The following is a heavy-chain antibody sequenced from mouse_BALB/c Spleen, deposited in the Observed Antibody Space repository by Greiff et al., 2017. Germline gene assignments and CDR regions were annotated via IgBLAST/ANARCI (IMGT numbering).Heavy chain of an antibody. CDR2: INPSNGRT. Sequence: VQLQQPGAELVKPGASVKLSCKASGYTFTSYWMHWVKQRPGQGLEWIGEINPSNGRTNYNQKFKDKATLTADKSSSTAYMQLSSLTSEDSAVYYCARRILGITTIFDYWGQGTTLTVSS. V-gene: IGHV1S81*02. J-gene: IGHJ2*01. D-gene: IGHD2-4*01. CDR3: ARRILGITTIFDY. CDR1: GYTFTSYW.